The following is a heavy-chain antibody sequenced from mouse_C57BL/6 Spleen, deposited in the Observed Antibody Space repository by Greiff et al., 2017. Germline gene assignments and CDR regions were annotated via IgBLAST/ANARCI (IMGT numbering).Heavy chain of an antibody. J-gene: IGHJ3*01. CDR3: TTGKAY. CDR2: IDPENGDT. V-gene: IGHV14-4*01. CDR1: GFNIKDDY. Sequence: EVQLQESGAELVRPGASVKLSCTASGFNIKDDYMHWVKQRPEQGLEWIGWIDPENGDTEYASKVQGKATIAADTASNTAYLQLSGLTSEDTAVYYCTTGKAYWGQGTLVTVSA.